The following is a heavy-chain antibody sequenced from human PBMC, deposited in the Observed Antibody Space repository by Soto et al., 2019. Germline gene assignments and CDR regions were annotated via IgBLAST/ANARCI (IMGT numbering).Heavy chain of an antibody. CDR1: GFTFSSYS. Sequence: GGSLRLSCAASGFTFSSYSMNWVRQAPGKGLEWISYISSSSSTIYYADSVKGRFTISRDNAKNSLYLQMNSLRDEFMAVYYCARDLDDFWSGYTDYWGQGTLVTVSS. CDR2: ISSSSSTI. CDR3: ARDLDDFWSGYTDY. D-gene: IGHD3-3*01. J-gene: IGHJ4*02. V-gene: IGHV3-48*02.